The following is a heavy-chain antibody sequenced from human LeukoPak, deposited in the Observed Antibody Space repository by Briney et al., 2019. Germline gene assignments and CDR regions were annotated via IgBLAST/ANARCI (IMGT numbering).Heavy chain of an antibody. D-gene: IGHD3-3*01. CDR2: IYYSGST. V-gene: IGHV4-31*03. J-gene: IGHJ1*01. CDR3: ARVAMYYDFWSGYHAEYFQH. CDR1: GGSISRSGYY. Sequence: SETLSLTCTVSGGSISRSGYYWSWLRQHPGKGLEWIGYIYYSGSTYYNPSLKSRVTISVDTSKNQFSLKLSSVTAADTAVYYCARVAMYYDFWSGYHAEYFQHWGQGTLVTVSS.